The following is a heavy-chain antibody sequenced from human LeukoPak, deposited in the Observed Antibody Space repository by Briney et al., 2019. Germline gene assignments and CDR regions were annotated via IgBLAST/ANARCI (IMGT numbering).Heavy chain of an antibody. CDR1: GGSISSSSYY. D-gene: IGHD5-18*01. V-gene: IGHV4-39*07. J-gene: IGHJ4*02. CDR2: IYYRGTT. CDR3: ARGSGYSYGYGLGY. Sequence: SETLSLTCTVSGGSISSSSYYWGWIRQPPGKGLEWIGSIYYRGTTYYNPSLKSRVTISVDTSKNQFSLKLSSVTAADTAVYYCARGSGYSYGYGLGYWGQGTLVTVSS.